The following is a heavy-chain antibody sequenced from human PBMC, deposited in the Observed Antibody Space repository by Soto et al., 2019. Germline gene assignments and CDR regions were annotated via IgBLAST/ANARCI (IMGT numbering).Heavy chain of an antibody. D-gene: IGHD5-18*01. J-gene: IGHJ4*02. Sequence: ETLSLTCSVSGGSISSYYWSWIRQPPGKGLEWIGYINYSGSTNYNPSLKSRVTISVDTSKNQLSLKVSSVTAADTAVYYCAREGTAMIFDCWGQGTLVTVSS. V-gene: IGHV4-59*01. CDR3: AREGTAMIFDC. CDR1: GGSISSYY. CDR2: INYSGST.